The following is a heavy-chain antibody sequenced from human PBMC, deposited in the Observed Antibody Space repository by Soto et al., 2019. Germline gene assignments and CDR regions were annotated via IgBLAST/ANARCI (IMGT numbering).Heavy chain of an antibody. J-gene: IGHJ4*02. V-gene: IGHV3-66*01. CDR1: GFTVSSNY. Sequence: GGSLRLSCAASGFTVSSNYMSWVRQAPGKGLEWVSVIYSGGSTYYADSVKGRFTISRDNSKNTLYLQMNSLRAEDTAVYYCARDGGVHGGNSRFDYWGQGTLVTVS. CDR2: IYSGGST. CDR3: ARDGGVHGGNSRFDY. D-gene: IGHD2-21*02.